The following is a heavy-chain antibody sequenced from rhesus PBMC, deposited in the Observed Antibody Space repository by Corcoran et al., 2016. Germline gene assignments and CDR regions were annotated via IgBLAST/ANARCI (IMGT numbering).Heavy chain of an antibody. CDR2: IKTGGDST. Sequence: EVQLLEYGGGLVQSGGSLRLSCAACGFIFSAYNMYRVRQAPGKGLEWISGIKTGGDSTYYADSVKGRFTISRDNSKNTLYLQMNSLRAEDTAVYYCATRKGQGDYWGQGVLVTVSS. CDR1: GFIFSAYN. D-gene: IGHD6-25*01. V-gene: IGHV3S25*01. CDR3: ATRKGQGDY. J-gene: IGHJ4*01.